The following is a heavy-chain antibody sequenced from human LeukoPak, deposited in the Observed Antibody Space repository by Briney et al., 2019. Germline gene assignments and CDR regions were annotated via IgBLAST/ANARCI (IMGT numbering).Heavy chain of an antibody. D-gene: IGHD4-17*01. J-gene: IGHJ2*01. V-gene: IGHV4-34*01. CDR1: GGSFSGYY. Sequence: KTSENLSLTCAVYGGSFSGYYWSWIRQPPGKGLEWIGEINHSGSTNYNPSLKSRVTISVDTSKNQFSLKLSSVTAADTAVYYCARTDYGDRRSSFWGRGTLVTVSS. CDR2: INHSGST. CDR3: ARTDYGDRRSSF.